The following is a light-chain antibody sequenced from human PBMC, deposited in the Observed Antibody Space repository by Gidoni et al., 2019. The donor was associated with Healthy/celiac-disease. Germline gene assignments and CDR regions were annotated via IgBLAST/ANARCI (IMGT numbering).Light chain of an antibody. J-gene: IGLJ3*02. CDR2: DTS. CDR3: LLSPWV. Sequence: QAVATQEPSLTVSPGGTVTLTCGSSTGAVTSGHYPYWFQQKPGQAPRTLIYDTSNKHSWTPARFSGSLLGGKAALTLSGAQPEDEAEYYCLLSPWVFGGGTKLTVL. V-gene: IGLV7-46*01. CDR1: TGAVTSGHY.